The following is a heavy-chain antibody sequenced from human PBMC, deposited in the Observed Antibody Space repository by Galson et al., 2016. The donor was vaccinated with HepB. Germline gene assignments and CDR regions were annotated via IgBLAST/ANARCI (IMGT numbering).Heavy chain of an antibody. CDR1: GFIFSVYN. D-gene: IGHD3-16*01. V-gene: IGHV3-48*02. CDR2: ITSSSDTM. CDR3: ARDDYFRLGY. Sequence: SLRLSCAASGFIFSVYNMNWPRQAPGKGLEWIAWITSSSDTMYYADSVKGRFTISRDNAKNSLYLEMNSLRDEDTDVYYCARDDYFRLGYWGQGTLVTVSS. J-gene: IGHJ4*02.